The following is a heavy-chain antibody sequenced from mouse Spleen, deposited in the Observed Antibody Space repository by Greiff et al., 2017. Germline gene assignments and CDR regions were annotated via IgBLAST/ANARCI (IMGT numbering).Heavy chain of an antibody. D-gene: IGHD1-1*01. CDR3: ARKKNYYGSSYRDWYFDV. CDR2: ILPGSGST. CDR1: GYTFTGYW. Sequence: QVQLQQSGAELMKPGASVKLSCKASGYTFTGYWIEWVKQRPGHGLEWIGEILPGSGSTNYNEKFKGKATFTADTSSNTAYMQLSSLTTEDSAIYYCARKKNYYGSSYRDWYFDVWGAGTTVTVSS. J-gene: IGHJ1*01. V-gene: IGHV1-9*01.